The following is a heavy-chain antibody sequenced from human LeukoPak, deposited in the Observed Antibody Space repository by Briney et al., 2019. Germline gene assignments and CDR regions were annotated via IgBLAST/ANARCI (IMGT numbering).Heavy chain of an antibody. J-gene: IGHJ4*02. V-gene: IGHV3-48*01. CDR2: MTSDSNTI. D-gene: IGHD7-27*01. CDR3: ARDLMWGFDY. Sequence: GGSLRLSCAASGFNFNVYSMNWVRQAPGKGLEWISYMTSDSNTIYYADSVRGRSTISRDNSKNTLFLQLNSLRPEDTALYLCARDLMWGFDYWGQGTLVTVSS. CDR1: GFNFNVYS.